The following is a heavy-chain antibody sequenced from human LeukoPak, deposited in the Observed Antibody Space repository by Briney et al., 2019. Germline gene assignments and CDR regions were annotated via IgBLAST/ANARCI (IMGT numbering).Heavy chain of an antibody. CDR2: IYTSGST. D-gene: IGHD3-16*01. J-gene: IGHJ5*02. V-gene: IGHV4-4*07. CDR3: GRYVPGRGFDP. Sequence: SETLSLTCTVSGSSISSYYRSWIRQPAGKGLEWIGRIYTSGSTTYNPSPKSRVTMSVDTSKKQFSLKLSSVTAADTAAYYCGRYVPGRGFDPWGEGTLVTVSS. CDR1: GSSISSYY.